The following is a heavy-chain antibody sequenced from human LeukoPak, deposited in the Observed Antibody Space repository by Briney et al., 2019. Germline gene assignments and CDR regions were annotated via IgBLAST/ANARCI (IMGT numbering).Heavy chain of an antibody. CDR2: FYSSGSX. CDR1: GGSXXXDSDY. D-gene: IGHD2-15*01. J-gene: IGHJ4*02. CDR3: XXXXXXXXVXTPS. V-gene: IGHV4-39*01. Sequence: XGGSXXXDSDYWGWVRQPRGEGVEWIGSFYSSGSXYSNPSLKSRVTISVXTSKNQFSLKQRSVSAEATAVYXXXXXXXXXXVXTPSWGQGTLVTVSS.